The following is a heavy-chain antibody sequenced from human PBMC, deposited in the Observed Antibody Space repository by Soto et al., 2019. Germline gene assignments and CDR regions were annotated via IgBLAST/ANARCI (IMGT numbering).Heavy chain of an antibody. V-gene: IGHV3-7*04. CDR1: GFTFSRHW. D-gene: IGHD3-22*01. CDR3: ARKSYSGDSGFYDY. Sequence: GGTLRLSCAASGFTFSRHWMSWVRQAPGKGPEWVANIKPDGSEKWYVDSVKGRFTISRDNAKNSLYLQMDSLRADDTAVYYCARKSYSGDSGFYDYWGQGALVTVSS. CDR2: IKPDGSEK. J-gene: IGHJ4*02.